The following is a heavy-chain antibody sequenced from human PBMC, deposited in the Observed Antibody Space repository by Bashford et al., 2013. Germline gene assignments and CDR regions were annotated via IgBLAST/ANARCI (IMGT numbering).Heavy chain of an antibody. J-gene: IGHJ4*02. V-gene: IGHV3-11*05. CDR1: GFMLGDHY. CDR3: ARGGYGSSNYWVY. Sequence: GSLRLSCAASGFMLGDHYMTWIRQAPGKGLEWISHISGSSTNTKYADSVKDRFIISRDNAKNSLYLQMNSLRAEDTAVYYCARGGYGSSNYWVYWGQGTLVTVSS. CDR2: ISGSSTNT. D-gene: IGHD6-13*01.